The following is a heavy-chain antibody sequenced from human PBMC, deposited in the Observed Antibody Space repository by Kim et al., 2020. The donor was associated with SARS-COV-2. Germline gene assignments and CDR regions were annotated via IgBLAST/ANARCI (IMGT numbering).Heavy chain of an antibody. CDR3: AKDMGQGYPSLCFDY. Sequence: GGSLRLSCAASGFTFDDYAMHWVRQAPGKGLEWVSGISWNSGSIGYADSVKGRFTISRDNAKNSLYLQMNSLRAEDTALYYCAKDMGQGYPSLCFDYWGQGTLVTVSS. J-gene: IGHJ4*02. CDR1: GFTFDDYA. V-gene: IGHV3-9*01. D-gene: IGHD5-18*01. CDR2: ISWNSGSI.